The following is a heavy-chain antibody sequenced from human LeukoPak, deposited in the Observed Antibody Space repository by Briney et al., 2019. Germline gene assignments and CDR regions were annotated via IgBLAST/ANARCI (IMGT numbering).Heavy chain of an antibody. CDR2: MNPNSGNT. V-gene: IGHV1-8*01. Sequence: ASVKVSCKASGYTFTSYDINCVRQATGQGLEWMGWMNPNSGNTGYAQKFQGRVTMTRNTSISTAYMELSSLRSEDTAVYFCARLSQYSMTPHRSGLHYWGQGTLVIVSS. CDR3: ARLSQYSMTPHRSGLHY. D-gene: IGHD1-14*01. J-gene: IGHJ4*02. CDR1: GYTFTSYD.